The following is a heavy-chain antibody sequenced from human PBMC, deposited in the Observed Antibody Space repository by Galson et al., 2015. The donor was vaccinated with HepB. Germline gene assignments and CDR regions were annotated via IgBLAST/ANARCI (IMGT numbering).Heavy chain of an antibody. D-gene: IGHD5-12*01. Sequence: SLRLSCAASGFTFSSYAMSWVRQAPGKGLEWVSAISGSGGSTYYADSVKGRFTISRNNSKNTLYLQMNSLRAEDTAVYYCAKDREGWLLFDPWGQGTLVTVSS. CDR3: AKDREGWLLFDP. CDR1: GFTFSSYA. J-gene: IGHJ5*02. CDR2: ISGSGGST. V-gene: IGHV3-23*01.